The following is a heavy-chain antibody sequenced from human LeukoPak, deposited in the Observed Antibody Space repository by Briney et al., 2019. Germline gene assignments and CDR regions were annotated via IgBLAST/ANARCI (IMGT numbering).Heavy chain of an antibody. J-gene: IGHJ4*02. CDR1: GGSISSSSYY. D-gene: IGHD4-17*01. CDR3: ARHRNEYDYGDYQVIDY. V-gene: IGHV4-39*01. Sequence: PSETLSLTCNVSGGSISSSSYYWGWIRQPPGKGLEWIGSIYYSGSTYYNPSLKSRVTISVDTSKNQFSLKLSSVTAADTAVYYCARHRNEYDYGDYQVIDYWGQGTLVTVSS. CDR2: IYYSGST.